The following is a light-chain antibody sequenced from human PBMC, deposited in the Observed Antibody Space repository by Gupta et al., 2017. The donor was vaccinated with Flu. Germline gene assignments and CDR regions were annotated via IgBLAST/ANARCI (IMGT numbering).Light chain of an antibody. CDR1: QNILNC. CDR3: QQSYSTPPT. CDR2: TAS. J-gene: IGKJ1*01. V-gene: IGKV1-39*01. Sequence: GDRVTITCRASQNILNCLNWYQQRPGKAPELLIYTASNLETGVPSRFSGSGSGTDFILTIRDLQPEDSATYYCQQSYSTPPTFGQGTKVQIK.